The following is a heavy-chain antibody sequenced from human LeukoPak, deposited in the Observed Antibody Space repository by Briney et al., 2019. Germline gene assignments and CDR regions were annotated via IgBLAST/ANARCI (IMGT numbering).Heavy chain of an antibody. D-gene: IGHD6-19*01. CDR2: MNPNSGNT. J-gene: IGHJ5*02. Sequence: ASVKVSCKASGYTFTSYDINWVRQATGQGLEWMGRMNPNSGNTGYAQKFQGRVTMTRNTSISTAYMELSSLRSEDTAVYYCARGKKSSGWLYNWFDPWGQGTLVTVSS. CDR1: GYTFTSYD. V-gene: IGHV1-8*01. CDR3: ARGKKSSGWLYNWFDP.